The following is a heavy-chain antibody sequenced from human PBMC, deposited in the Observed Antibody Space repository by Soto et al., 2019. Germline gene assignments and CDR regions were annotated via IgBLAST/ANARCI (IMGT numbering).Heavy chain of an antibody. J-gene: IGHJ6*02. D-gene: IGHD3-10*01. Sequence: ETLSLTCSVSGASISIGTDYWGWIRQPPGKGLEWIGNIHYSGSTNYNPSLKSRVTISVDTSKNQFSLKLSSVTAADTAVYYCARVSGIYYYGMAVWGQGTTVTVSS. CDR1: GASISIGTDY. V-gene: IGHV4-39*07. CDR3: ARVSGIYYYGMAV. CDR2: IHYSGST.